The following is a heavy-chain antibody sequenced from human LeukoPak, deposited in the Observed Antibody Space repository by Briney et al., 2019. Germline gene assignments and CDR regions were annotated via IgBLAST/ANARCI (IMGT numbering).Heavy chain of an antibody. CDR2: IIPIFGTA. V-gene: IGHV1-69*05. J-gene: IGHJ4*02. Sequence: SVKVSCXASGGTFSSYAISWVRQAPGQGLEWMGGIIPIFGTANYAQKFQGRVTITTDESTSTAYMELSSLRSEDTAVYYCARVVYYDFWSGYPDYWGQGTLVTVSS. CDR1: GGTFSSYA. D-gene: IGHD3-3*01. CDR3: ARVVYYDFWSGYPDY.